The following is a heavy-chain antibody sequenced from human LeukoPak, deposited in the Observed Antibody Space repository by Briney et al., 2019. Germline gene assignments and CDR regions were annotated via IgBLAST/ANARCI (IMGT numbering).Heavy chain of an antibody. V-gene: IGHV1-2*02. CDR3: ARDQWGDHIVVVPAAISPSRAMDV. J-gene: IGHJ6*04. CDR2: INPNSGGT. CDR1: GYTFTGYY. D-gene: IGHD2-2*02. Sequence: ASVKVSCKASGYTFTGYYMHWVRQAPGQGLEWMGWINPNSGGTNYAQKSQGRVTMTRDTSISTAYMELSRLRSDDTAVYSCARDQWGDHIVVVPAAISPSRAMDVWGKGTTVTVSS.